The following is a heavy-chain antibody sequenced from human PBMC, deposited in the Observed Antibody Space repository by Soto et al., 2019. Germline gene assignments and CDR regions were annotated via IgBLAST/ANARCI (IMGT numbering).Heavy chain of an antibody. CDR3: AREGGYDFWSGYYPYYFDY. J-gene: IGHJ4*02. Sequence: ASVKVSCKASGYTFTSYYMHWVRQAPGQGLEWMGIINPSSGSTSYAQKFQGRVTMTRDTSTSTAYMELSSLRSEDTAVYYCAREGGYDFWSGYYPYYFDYWGQGTLVTVSS. V-gene: IGHV1-46*01. CDR1: GYTFTSYY. CDR2: INPSSGST. D-gene: IGHD3-3*01.